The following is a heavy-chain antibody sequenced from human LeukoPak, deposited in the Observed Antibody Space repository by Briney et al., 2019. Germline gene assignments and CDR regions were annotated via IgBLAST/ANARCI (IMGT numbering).Heavy chain of an antibody. V-gene: IGHV1-24*01. CDR1: GYTLTELS. J-gene: IGHJ4*02. D-gene: IGHD4-23*01. CDR2: FDPEDGET. Sequence: EASVKVSCKVSGYTLTELSMHWVRQAPGKGLEWMGGFDPEDGETIYAQKFQGRVTMTEDTSTDTAYMELSSLRSEDTAVYYCARDVPGGGNRNFDYWGQGTLVTVSS. CDR3: ARDVPGGGNRNFDY.